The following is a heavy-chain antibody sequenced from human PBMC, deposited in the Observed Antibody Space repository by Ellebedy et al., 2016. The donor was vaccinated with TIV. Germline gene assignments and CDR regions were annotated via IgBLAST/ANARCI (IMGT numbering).Heavy chain of an antibody. V-gene: IGHV4-59*08. CDR2: IYYSGST. CDR3: ARAHPSAYSLFDH. J-gene: IGHJ4*02. D-gene: IGHD2-15*01. Sequence: MPSETLSLTCTVSGGSISSYYWSWIRQPPGKGLEWIGYIYYSGSTNYNPSLKSRVTMSVDTSKNQISLQLRSVTAADTAVYYCARAHPSAYSLFDHWGQGTLVTVSS. CDR1: GGSISSYY.